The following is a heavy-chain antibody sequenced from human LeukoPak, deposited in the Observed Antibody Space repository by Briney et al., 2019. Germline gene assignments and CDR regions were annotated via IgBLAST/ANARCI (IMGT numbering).Heavy chain of an antibody. V-gene: IGHV3-23*01. CDR3: AKEDGYSYGIDY. J-gene: IGHJ4*02. D-gene: IGHD5-18*01. CDR1: GFTFSDYY. Sequence: PGGSLRLSCAASGFTFSDYYINWIRQAPGKGQEWVSTITRSGGSTYYADSVKGRFTVSRDNSKNTLYLQMNSLRAEDTAVYYCAKEDGYSYGIDYWGQGTLVTVSS. CDR2: ITRSGGST.